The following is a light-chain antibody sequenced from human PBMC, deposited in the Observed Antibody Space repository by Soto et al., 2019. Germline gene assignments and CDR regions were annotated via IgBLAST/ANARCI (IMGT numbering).Light chain of an antibody. CDR3: QQSNSMPPT. V-gene: IGKV1-39*01. CDR1: QSISSY. CDR2: AAS. Sequence: DIQMTQSPSSLSASVGDRVTITCRASQSISSYLSWYQQKPGKAPKLLIYAASSLQSGVPSRFSGSGSETDFTLTISGLQREDFATYYCQQSNSMPPTFDQGTKVEIK. J-gene: IGKJ1*01.